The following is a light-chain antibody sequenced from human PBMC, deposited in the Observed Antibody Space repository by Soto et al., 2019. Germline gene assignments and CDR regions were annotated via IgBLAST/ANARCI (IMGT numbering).Light chain of an antibody. J-gene: IGLJ3*02. CDR1: SSNIGSET. CDR2: ANN. Sequence: VLTQPPSASGTPGQRVTISCSGSSSNIGSETVNWYQQVPGTAPKLLIYANNQRPSGVPDRFSVSKSGTSASLAIGGLQSEDEADYYCAAWDDSLKGWVFGGGTKLTVL. V-gene: IGLV1-44*01. CDR3: AAWDDSLKGWV.